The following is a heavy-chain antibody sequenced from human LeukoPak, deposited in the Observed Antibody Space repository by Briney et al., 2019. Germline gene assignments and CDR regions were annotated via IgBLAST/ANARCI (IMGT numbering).Heavy chain of an antibody. CDR1: GYTFTGYY. CDR2: INPNSGGT. J-gene: IGHJ4*02. Sequence: ASVKVSCKASGYTFTGYYMHWVRQAPGQGLEWMGWINPNSGGTNYAQKFQGRVTMTGDTSISTAYMELSRLRSDDTAVYYCARGGYSYGYYFDYWGQGTLVTVSS. V-gene: IGHV1-2*02. CDR3: ARGGYSYGYYFDY. D-gene: IGHD5-18*01.